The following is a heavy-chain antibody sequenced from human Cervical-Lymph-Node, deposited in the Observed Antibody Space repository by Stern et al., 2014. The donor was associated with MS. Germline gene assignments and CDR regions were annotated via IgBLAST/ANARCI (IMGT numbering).Heavy chain of an antibody. J-gene: IGHJ5*02. D-gene: IGHD1-26*01. CDR1: GGTLISYP. CDR3: ARHLGSHESGWFDP. V-gene: IGHV1-69*01. Sequence: QVQLVESGAEVKKPGSSVKVSCQASGGTLISYPISWVRQRPGQGLELLGGIMPILGTSNYAHKFQGRVTITADESTTTIYMELRSLKSEDTAVYYCARHLGSHESGWFDPWGQGTLVTVSS. CDR2: IMPILGTS.